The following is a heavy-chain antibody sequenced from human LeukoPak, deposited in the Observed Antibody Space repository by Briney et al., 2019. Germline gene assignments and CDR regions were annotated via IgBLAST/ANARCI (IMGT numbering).Heavy chain of an antibody. Sequence: PGGSLRLSCAASGFTFSSYAVSWVRQAPGKGLEWVGRIKSKTDGGTTDYAAPVKGRFTISRDDSKNTLYLQMNSLKTEDTAVYYCTTAQILGYLDPYWGQGTLVTVSS. V-gene: IGHV3-15*01. CDR3: TTAQILGYLDPY. CDR1: GFTFSSYA. CDR2: IKSKTDGGTT. J-gene: IGHJ4*02. D-gene: IGHD3-9*01.